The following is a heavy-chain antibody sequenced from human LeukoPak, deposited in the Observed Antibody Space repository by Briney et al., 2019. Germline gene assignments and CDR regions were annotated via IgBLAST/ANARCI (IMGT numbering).Heavy chain of an antibody. D-gene: IGHD7-27*01. Sequence: PGGSLRLSCAASGFTFSSYWMHWVRHAPGKGLVWVSRINSDGSSTSYADSVKGRFTISRDNAKNTLYLQMNSLRAEDTAVYYCAREEAEWGYYYYYYGMDVWGQGTTVTVSS. J-gene: IGHJ6*02. CDR2: INSDGSST. V-gene: IGHV3-74*01. CDR1: GFTFSSYW. CDR3: AREEAEWGYYYYYYGMDV.